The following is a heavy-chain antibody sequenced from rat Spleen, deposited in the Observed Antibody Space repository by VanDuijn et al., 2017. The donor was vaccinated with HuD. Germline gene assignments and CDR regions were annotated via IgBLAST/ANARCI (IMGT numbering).Heavy chain of an antibody. J-gene: IGHJ1*01. CDR3: ARTGGPYYWYFDL. D-gene: IGHD1-11*01. CDR1: GFTFSDYA. Sequence: EVHLVESGGGLVPPGRSLKLSCAVSGFTFSDYAMAWVRQAPTKGLEWVATISFDGSSTYYGDSVKGRFTISRDNAQRTLYLQMDSLRSEDTATYYCARTGGPYYWYFDLWGPGTMVTVSS. V-gene: IGHV5-29*01. CDR2: ISFDGSST.